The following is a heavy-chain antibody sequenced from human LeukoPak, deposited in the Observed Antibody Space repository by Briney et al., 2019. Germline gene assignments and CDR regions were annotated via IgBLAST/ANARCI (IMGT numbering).Heavy chain of an antibody. D-gene: IGHD2-8*02. V-gene: IGHV3-23*01. CDR3: ARGYCTGNSCPIYYYGMDV. CDR1: GFTFSTYA. Sequence: GGSLRLSCAASGFTFSTYAMTWVRQAPGKGLEWVSAISARDNYIYYADSVKGRFTISRHNSNLYLQMDSLRAEDTALYYCARGYCTGNSCPIYYYGMDVWGQGTTVIVSS. J-gene: IGHJ6*02. CDR2: ISARDNYI.